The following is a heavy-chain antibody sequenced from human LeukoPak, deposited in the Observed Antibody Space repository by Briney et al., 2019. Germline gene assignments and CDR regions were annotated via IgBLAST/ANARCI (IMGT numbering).Heavy chain of an antibody. CDR3: ARDDGSGIDY. J-gene: IGHJ4*02. CDR1: RFTFSLYA. V-gene: IGHV3-23*01. Sequence: GGSLRLSCAASRFTFSLYAMSWVRQAPGKGLEWVSVIRGGSGTTYYADSVKGRFTISRDNAKNSLYLQMNSLRAEDTAVYYCARDDGSGIDYWGQGTLVTVSS. D-gene: IGHD3-10*01. CDR2: IRGGSGTT.